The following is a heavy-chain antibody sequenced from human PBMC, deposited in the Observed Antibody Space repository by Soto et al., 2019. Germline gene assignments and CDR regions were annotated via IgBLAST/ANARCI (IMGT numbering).Heavy chain of an antibody. D-gene: IGHD6-19*01. V-gene: IGHV3-30-3*01. CDR2: ISYDGSNK. CDR3: ASAGIAVAEKGGYYFDY. CDR1: GFTFSSYA. J-gene: IGHJ4*02. Sequence: GGSLRLSCAASGFTFSSYAMHWVRQAPGKGLEWVAVISYDGSNKYYADSVKGRFTISRDNSKNTLYLQMNSLRAEDTAVYYCASAGIAVAEKGGYYFDYWGQGTLVTVSS.